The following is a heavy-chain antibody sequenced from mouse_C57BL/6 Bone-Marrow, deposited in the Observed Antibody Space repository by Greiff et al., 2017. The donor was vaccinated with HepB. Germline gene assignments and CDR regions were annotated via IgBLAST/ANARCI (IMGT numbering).Heavy chain of an antibody. CDR2: IDPSDSYT. Sequence: QVQLQQPGAELVMPGASVKLSCKASGYTFTSYWMHWVKQRPGQGLEWIGEIDPSDSYTNYNQKFKGKSTFTVDKSSSTAYMQLSSLTSEDSAVYYCARSAITRFAYWGQGTLVTVSA. CDR3: ARSAITRFAY. V-gene: IGHV1-69*01. J-gene: IGHJ3*01. D-gene: IGHD2-4*01. CDR1: GYTFTSYW.